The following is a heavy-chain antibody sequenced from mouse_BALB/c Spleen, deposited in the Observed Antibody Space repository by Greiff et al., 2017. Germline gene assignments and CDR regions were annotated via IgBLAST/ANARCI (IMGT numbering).Heavy chain of an antibody. Sequence: VQLQESGPGLVAPSQSLSITCTVSGFSLTSYGVHWVRQPPGKGLEWLGVIWAGGSTNYNSALMSRLCISKDNSKSQVFLKMNSLQTDDPAMYYCAGDYYGYDSWFAYWGQGTLVTVSA. CDR1: GFSLTSYG. CDR3: AGDYYGYDSWFAY. CDR2: IWAGGST. D-gene: IGHD2-2*01. J-gene: IGHJ3*01. V-gene: IGHV2-9*02.